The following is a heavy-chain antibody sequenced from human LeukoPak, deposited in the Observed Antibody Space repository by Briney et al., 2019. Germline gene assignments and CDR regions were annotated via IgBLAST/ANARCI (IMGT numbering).Heavy chain of an antibody. V-gene: IGHV1-69*05. D-gene: IGHD6-13*01. CDR1: GGTFSSYA. Sequence: SVKVSCKASGGTFSSYAISWVRQAPGQGHEWMGGIIPIFGTANYAQKFQGRVTITTDESTSTAYMELSSLRSEDTAVYYCAKPRSDRTYSSSWYWTDWGQGTLVTVSS. CDR3: AKPRSDRTYSSSWYWTD. J-gene: IGHJ4*02. CDR2: IIPIFGTA.